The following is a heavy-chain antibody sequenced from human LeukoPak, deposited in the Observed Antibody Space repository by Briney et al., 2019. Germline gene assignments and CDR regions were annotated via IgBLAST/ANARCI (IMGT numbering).Heavy chain of an antibody. D-gene: IGHD6-6*01. J-gene: IGHJ6*03. V-gene: IGHV1-69*05. Sequence: SVKVPCKASGGTFSSYAISWVRQAPGQGLEWMGRIIPIFGTANYAQKFQGRVTITTDESTSTAYMELSSLRSEDTAVYYCARDARSDETYYYYYMDVWGKGTTVTVSS. CDR3: ARDARSDETYYYYYMDV. CDR2: IIPIFGTA. CDR1: GGTFSSYA.